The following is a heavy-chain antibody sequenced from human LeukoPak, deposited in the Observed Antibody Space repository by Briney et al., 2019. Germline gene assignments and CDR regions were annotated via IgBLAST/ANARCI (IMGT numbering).Heavy chain of an antibody. V-gene: IGHV3-21*01. CDR2: LSSSSSYI. J-gene: IGHJ4*02. CDR1: GFTFRSYS. Sequence: GSLRLSCAASGFTFRSYSMNWVRQAPGKGLELVSSLSSSSSYIYYADSVKGRFTISRDNAKNSLYLQMNSLRAEDTAVYYCARDRQWLSGNTYFDYWGQGTLVTVSS. D-gene: IGHD6-19*01. CDR3: ARDRQWLSGNTYFDY.